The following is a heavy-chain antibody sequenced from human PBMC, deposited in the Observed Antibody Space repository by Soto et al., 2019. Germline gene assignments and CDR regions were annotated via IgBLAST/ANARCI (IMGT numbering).Heavy chain of an antibody. D-gene: IGHD3-22*01. CDR3: ARDNWYDSSGYYGY. V-gene: IGHV3-21*01. Sequence: SGGSLRLSCVGSGFTFSSYGMHWVRQAPGKGLEWVSSISSSSSYIYYADSVKGRFTISRDNAKNSLYLQMNSLRAEDTAVYYCARDNWYDSSGYYGYWGQGTLVTVSS. CDR1: GFTFSSYG. CDR2: ISSSSSYI. J-gene: IGHJ4*02.